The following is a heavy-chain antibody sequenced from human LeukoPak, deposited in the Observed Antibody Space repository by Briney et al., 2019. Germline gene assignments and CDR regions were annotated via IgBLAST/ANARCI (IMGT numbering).Heavy chain of an antibody. CDR2: SIYSGST. V-gene: IGHV4-39*07. Sequence: NPSETLSLTCTASGDSISSTSYSWGWIRQPPGKGLEWVGHSIYSGSTYYDPSLKSRVTISIDTSKNQFSLTLTSVTAADTAVYYCARGLPLRTPTHYYDSSGRYNWFDPWGQGTLVTVSS. CDR1: GDSISSTSYS. D-gene: IGHD3-22*01. CDR3: ARGLPLRTPTHYYDSSGRYNWFDP. J-gene: IGHJ5*02.